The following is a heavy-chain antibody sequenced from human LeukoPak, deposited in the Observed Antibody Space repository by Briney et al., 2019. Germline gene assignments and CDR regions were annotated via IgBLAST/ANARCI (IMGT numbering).Heavy chain of an antibody. Sequence: SETLSLTCSVSSDSINNKYWSWIRQPPGKGLEWIGEINARGDTNYNPSLKSRVTISVDTSKKQFSLRLTSMIAADTALYYCARGQVPAARGYNWFDPWGQGTLVTVSS. J-gene: IGHJ5*02. V-gene: IGHV4-4*08. D-gene: IGHD2-2*01. CDR3: ARGQVPAARGYNWFDP. CDR2: INARGDT. CDR1: SDSINNKY.